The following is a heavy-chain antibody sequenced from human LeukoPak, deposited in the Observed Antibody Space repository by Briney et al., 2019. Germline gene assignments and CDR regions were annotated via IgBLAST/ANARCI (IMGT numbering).Heavy chain of an antibody. CDR2: INHSGST. D-gene: IGHD6-13*01. Sequence: SETLSLTCAVYGGSFSGYYWSWIRQPPGKGLEWIGEINHSGSTNYNPSLKSRVTISVDTSKNQFSLKLSSVTAADTAAYYCATGNSWYLRYWGQGTLVTVSS. CDR3: ATGNSWYLRY. J-gene: IGHJ4*02. CDR1: GGSFSGYY. V-gene: IGHV4-34*01.